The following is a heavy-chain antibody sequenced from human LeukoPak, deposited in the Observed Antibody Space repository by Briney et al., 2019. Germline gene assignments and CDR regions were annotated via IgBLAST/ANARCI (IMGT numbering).Heavy chain of an antibody. CDR3: ARGFQYYDILTGYWIGNWFDP. J-gene: IGHJ5*02. CDR2: INHSGST. V-gene: IGHV4-34*01. D-gene: IGHD3-9*01. CDR1: GGPISSYY. Sequence: SETLSLTCTVSGGPISSYYWSWIRQPPGKGLEWIGEINHSGSTNYNPSLKSRVTISVDTSKNQFSLKLSSVTAADTAVYYCARGFQYYDILTGYWIGNWFDPWGQGTLVTVSS.